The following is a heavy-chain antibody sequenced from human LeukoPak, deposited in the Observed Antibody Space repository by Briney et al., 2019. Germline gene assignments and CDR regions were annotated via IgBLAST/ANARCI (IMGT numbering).Heavy chain of an antibody. D-gene: IGHD1-1*01. CDR1: GGSFSGYY. Sequence: PSETLSLTCAVYGGSFSGYYWSWIRQPPGKGLEWIGEINHSGSTNHNPSLKSRVTISVDTSKNQFSLKLSSVTAADTAVYYCARGFRPKNVHPFDYWGQGTLVTVSS. V-gene: IGHV4-34*01. CDR2: INHSGST. J-gene: IGHJ4*02. CDR3: ARGFRPKNVHPFDY.